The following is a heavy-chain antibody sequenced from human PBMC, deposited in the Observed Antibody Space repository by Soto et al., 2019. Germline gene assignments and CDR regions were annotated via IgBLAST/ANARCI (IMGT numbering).Heavy chain of an antibody. CDR2: IKQDGSEK. Sequence: PWWSLRLSCSASVFTFSSYWMSWLRQAPGKGLEWVANIKQDGSEKYYVDSVKGRFTISRDNAKNSLYLQMNSLRAEDTAVYYCARKGPTRRKYYFDYWGQGTLVTVSS. CDR1: VFTFSSYW. J-gene: IGHJ4*02. CDR3: ARKGPTRRKYYFDY. V-gene: IGHV3-7*01.